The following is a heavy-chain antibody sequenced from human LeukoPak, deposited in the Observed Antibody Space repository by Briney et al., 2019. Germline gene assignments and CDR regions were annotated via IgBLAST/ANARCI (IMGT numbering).Heavy chain of an antibody. CDR3: AGPAYYYGSGSQDAFDI. D-gene: IGHD3-10*01. CDR1: GFALSSYG. V-gene: IGHV3-74*01. CDR2: IINDDVGT. J-gene: IGHJ3*02. Sequence: GGSLRLSCAASGFALSSYGMHGAPQAPGKGRLGLSLIINDDVGTTYADSVKGRFTISRDNAKNTLYLQMNSLRAEDTAVYYCAGPAYYYGSGSQDAFDIWGQGTKVTVSS.